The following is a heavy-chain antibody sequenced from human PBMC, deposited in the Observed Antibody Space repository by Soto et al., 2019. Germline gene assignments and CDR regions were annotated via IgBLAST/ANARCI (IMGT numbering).Heavy chain of an antibody. V-gene: IGHV4-59*01. D-gene: IGHD6-13*01. CDR2: VYNSGST. J-gene: IGHJ4*02. Sequence: SETLSLTCTVSGGSISSNYWTWIRQPPGKGLEWIGYVYNSGSTNYNPSLKSRVTISEDTSKSRFSLKVNSMTAADTAVYYCARYRREAVAGYTLDNWGQGILVTVSS. CDR1: GGSISSNY. CDR3: ARYRREAVAGYTLDN.